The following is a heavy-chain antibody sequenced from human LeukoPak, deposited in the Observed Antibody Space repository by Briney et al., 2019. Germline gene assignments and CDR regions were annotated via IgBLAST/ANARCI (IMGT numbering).Heavy chain of an antibody. CDR1: GFTVSSNY. V-gene: IGHV3-66*02. CDR3: ARDQDYYDSSGYSGIDY. CDR2: IYSGGST. Sequence: GGSLRLSCAASGFTVSSNYMSWVRQAPGKGLEWVSVIYSGGSTYYADSVKGRFTISRDNSKKTLYLQMNSLRAEDTAVYYCARDQDYYDSSGYSGIDYWGQGTLVTVSS. D-gene: IGHD3-22*01. J-gene: IGHJ4*02.